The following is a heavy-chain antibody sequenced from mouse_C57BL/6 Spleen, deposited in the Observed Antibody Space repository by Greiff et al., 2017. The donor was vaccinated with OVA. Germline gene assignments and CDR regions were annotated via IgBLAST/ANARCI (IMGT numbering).Heavy chain of an antibody. CDR2: IWSDGCT. Sequence: VKLMESGPGLVAPSQSLSITCTVSGFSLTSYGVPWVRQPPGKGLEWLVVIWSDGCTTYNSALKSRLSISKDNSKIRVFIKMNSLQTDDAAMYYCARRLRYAMDYWGQGTSVTVSS. J-gene: IGHJ4*01. V-gene: IGHV2-6*03. D-gene: IGHD1-1*01. CDR1: GFSLTSYG. CDR3: ARRLRYAMDY.